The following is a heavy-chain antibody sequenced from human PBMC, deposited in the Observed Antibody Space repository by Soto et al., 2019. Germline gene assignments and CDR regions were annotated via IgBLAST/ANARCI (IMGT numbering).Heavy chain of an antibody. D-gene: IGHD2-2*01. CDR3: ASGYCSSTSCYLVPHYYYYYRDV. Sequence: EVQLLESGGGLVQPGGSLRLSCAASGFTFSSYAMSWVRQAPGKGLEWVSAISGSGGSTYYADSVKGRFTISRDNSKNTLYLQMNSLRAEDTAVYYCASGYCSSTSCYLVPHYYYYYRDVWGKGTTVTVSS. CDR2: ISGSGGST. CDR1: GFTFSSYA. J-gene: IGHJ6*03. V-gene: IGHV3-23*01.